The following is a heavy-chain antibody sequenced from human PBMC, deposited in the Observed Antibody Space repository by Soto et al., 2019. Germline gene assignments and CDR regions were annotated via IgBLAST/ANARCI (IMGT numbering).Heavy chain of an antibody. CDR3: ARVLHPTASLAEYFQH. V-gene: IGHV1-69*02. D-gene: IGHD2-21*02. CDR2: IIPILGIA. CDR1: GGTFSSYT. Sequence: SVKVSCKASGGTFSSYTISWVRQAPGQGLEWMGRIIPILGIANYAQKFQGRVTITADKSTSTAYMELSSLRSEDTAVYYCARVLHPTASLAEYFQHWGQGTLVTVSS. J-gene: IGHJ1*01.